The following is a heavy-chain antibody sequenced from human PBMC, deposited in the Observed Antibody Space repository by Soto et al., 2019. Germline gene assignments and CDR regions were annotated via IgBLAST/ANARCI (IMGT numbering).Heavy chain of an antibody. CDR1: GGSFSGYY. J-gene: IGHJ6*03. CDR3: ARVYITIFGVVIPFYMDV. D-gene: IGHD3-3*01. V-gene: IGHV4-34*01. Sequence: SETLSLTCAVYGGSFSGYYWSWIRQPPGKGLEWIGEINHSGSTNYNPSLKSRVTISVDTSKNQFSLKLSSVTAADTAVYYCARVYITIFGVVIPFYMDVWGKGTTVT. CDR2: INHSGST.